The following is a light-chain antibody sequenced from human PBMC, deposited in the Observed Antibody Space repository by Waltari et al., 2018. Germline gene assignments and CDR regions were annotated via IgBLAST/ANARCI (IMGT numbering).Light chain of an antibody. CDR2: AAS. CDR3: QQCYSTLGA. Sequence: DIQMTQSPSSLSASVGDRVTITCRASQSISSYLNWYQQKPGKAPKLLIYAASSLQSGVPSMFSGSGSVTYFTLTISSLQPEDFATYFCQQCYSTLGAFGPGTKVDIK. V-gene: IGKV1-39*01. J-gene: IGKJ3*01. CDR1: QSISSY.